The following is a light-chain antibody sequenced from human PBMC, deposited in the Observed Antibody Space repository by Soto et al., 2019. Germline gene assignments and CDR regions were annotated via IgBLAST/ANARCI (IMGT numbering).Light chain of an antibody. J-gene: IGKJ4*01. CDR1: QSVSIL. CDR3: QQLNSYPLT. Sequence: EIVLTQSPATLSLSPGERATLSCRASQSVSILLAWYQQKPGQAPRLLIYGASSRATGIPDRFSGSGSGTDFTLTISSLQPEDFATYYCQQLNSYPLTFGGGTKVDIK. CDR2: GAS. V-gene: IGKV3D-15*01.